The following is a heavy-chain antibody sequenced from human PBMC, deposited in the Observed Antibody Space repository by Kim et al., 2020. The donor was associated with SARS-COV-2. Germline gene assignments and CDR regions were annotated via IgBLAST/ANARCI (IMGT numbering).Heavy chain of an antibody. D-gene: IGHD1-26*01. Sequence: STYYADSVKGRFTISRDNSKNTLYLQMNSLRAEDTAVYYCAHDFAGATLYWGQGTLVTVSS. CDR2: ST. V-gene: IGHV3-23*01. CDR3: AHDFAGATLY. J-gene: IGHJ4*02.